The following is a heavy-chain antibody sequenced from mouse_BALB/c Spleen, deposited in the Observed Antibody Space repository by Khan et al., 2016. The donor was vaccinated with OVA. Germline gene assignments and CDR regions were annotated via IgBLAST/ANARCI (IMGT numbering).Heavy chain of an antibody. CDR3: TRDGNYAHRYFDV. CDR1: AFTFSSYT. V-gene: IGHV5-6-4*01. D-gene: IGHD2-1*01. J-gene: IGHJ1*01. CDR2: ISRGGTYT. Sequence: EVELVESGGGLVKPGGSLKLSCAASAFTFSSYTMSWVRQTPEKRLDWVATISRGGTYTYYPDSVKGRFTISRDNAKNTLYLQMSSLKSEDTAMYYCTRDGNYAHRYFDVWGAGTTVTVSS.